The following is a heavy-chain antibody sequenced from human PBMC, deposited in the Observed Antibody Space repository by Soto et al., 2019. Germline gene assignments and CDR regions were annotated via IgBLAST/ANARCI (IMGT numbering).Heavy chain of an antibody. D-gene: IGHD6-13*01. CDR3: ARRLGIAAAGTEVFWLVP. J-gene: IGHJ5*02. V-gene: IGHV5-51*01. CDR1: GYIFASYW. Sequence: GESLTISCKASGYIFASYWIAWVRQMPGKGLEWMGVIYPRDSDTRYSPSFQGQVTISADKSISTAYLQWSSLKASDTAMYYCARRLGIAAAGTEVFWLVPWRDAILITV. CDR2: IYPRDSDT.